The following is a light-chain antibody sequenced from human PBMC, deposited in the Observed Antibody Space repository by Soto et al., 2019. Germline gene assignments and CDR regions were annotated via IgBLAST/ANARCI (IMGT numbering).Light chain of an antibody. V-gene: IGLV1-51*01. CDR1: NSNVGNNF. Sequence: QSVLTQPPSVSAAPGQKITISCSGSNSNVGNNFVSWYQHLPGTAPKLLIYDTNKRPSGIPDRFSGSKSGTSATLGITGLQTGDEADYFCGTSDYSLSAVVFGGGTKLTVL. CDR2: DTN. J-gene: IGLJ2*01. CDR3: GTSDYSLSAVV.